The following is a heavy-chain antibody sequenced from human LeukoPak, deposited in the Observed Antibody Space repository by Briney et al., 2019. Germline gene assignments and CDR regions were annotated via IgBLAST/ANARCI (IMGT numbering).Heavy chain of an antibody. J-gene: IGHJ5*02. CDR1: GDSISGTSFY. CDR3: AREGEFGEKRFDP. D-gene: IGHD3-10*01. Sequence: PSETLSLTCTVSGDSISGTSFYWGRIRQAPGKGLEWIGAIYDTGSTYYNPSLKSRVTLSVDTSKNQFSLKLSSVTAADTAVYYCAREGEFGEKRFDPWGQGTLVTVSS. CDR2: IYDTGST. V-gene: IGHV4-39*07.